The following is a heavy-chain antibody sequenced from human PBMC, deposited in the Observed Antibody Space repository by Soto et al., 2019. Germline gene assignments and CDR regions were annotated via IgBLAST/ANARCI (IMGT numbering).Heavy chain of an antibody. CDR2: VKSKNDGGTT. V-gene: IGHV3-15*07. CDR3: TTDSHITPIIVRFDY. CDR1: GFTFSNAW. Sequence: GGSLRLSCAAAGFTFSNAWINWVRQAPGKGLEWVGRVKSKNDGGTTDFAAPVKGRFAISRDDSKNMVYLEMNSLQTEDTAIYYCTTDSHITPIIVRFDYWGHGTLVTVSS. D-gene: IGHD3-10*01. J-gene: IGHJ4*01.